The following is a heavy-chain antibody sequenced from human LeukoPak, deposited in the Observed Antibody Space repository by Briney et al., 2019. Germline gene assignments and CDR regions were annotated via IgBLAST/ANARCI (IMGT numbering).Heavy chain of an antibody. V-gene: IGHV3-21*01. J-gene: IGHJ4*02. CDR2: ISSSSSYI. D-gene: IGHD1-26*01. CDR1: GFTFSSYS. CDR3: ARDGAATDDVGPFDY. Sequence: GGSLGLSCAASGFTFSSYSMNWVRLAPGKGLEWVSSISSSSSYIYYADSVKGRFTISRDNAKNSLYLQMNSLRAEDTAVYYCARDGAATDDVGPFDYWGQGTLVTVSS.